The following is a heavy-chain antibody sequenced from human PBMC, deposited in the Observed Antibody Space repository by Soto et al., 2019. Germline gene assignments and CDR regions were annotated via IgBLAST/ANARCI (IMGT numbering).Heavy chain of an antibody. D-gene: IGHD6-6*01. CDR1: GGSFSGYY. J-gene: IGHJ4*02. V-gene: IGHV4-34*01. CDR3: ARTPIRARTPFKSRAARHIDY. Sequence: QVQLQQWGAGLLKPSETLSLTCAGYGGSFSGYYWSWIRQPPGKGLEWMGEINHSGSTNYNPSLKSRVTISVDTSKNQFSLKLSSVTAADTAVYYCARTPIRARTPFKSRAARHIDYWGQGTLVTVSS. CDR2: INHSGST.